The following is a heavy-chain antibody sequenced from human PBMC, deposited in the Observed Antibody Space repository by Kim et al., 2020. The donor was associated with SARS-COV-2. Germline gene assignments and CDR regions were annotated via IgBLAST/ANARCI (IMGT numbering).Heavy chain of an antibody. V-gene: IGHV7-4-1*02. CDR3: ARDSGLTTIFGVVITPGWFDP. Sequence: ASVKVSCKASGYTFTSYAMNWVRQAPGQGLEWMGWINTNTGNPTYAQGFTGRFVFSLDTSVSTAYLQISSLKAEDTAVYYCARDSGLTTIFGVVITPGWFDPGGQGTLVPVSS. J-gene: IGHJ5*02. D-gene: IGHD3-3*01. CDR2: INTNTGNP. CDR1: GYTFTSYA.